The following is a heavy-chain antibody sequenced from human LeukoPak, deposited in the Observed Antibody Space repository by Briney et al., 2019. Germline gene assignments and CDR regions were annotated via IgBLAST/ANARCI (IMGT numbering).Heavy chain of an antibody. V-gene: IGHV1-69*13. CDR1: GGTFSSYA. Sequence: SVKVSCKASGGTFSSYAISWVRQAPGQGLEWMGGIIPIFGTANYAQKFQGRVTITADESTSTAYMELSSLRSEDTAVYYCAIQRERLYDFWGGQRGPFDPWGQGTLVTVSS. CDR2: IIPIFGTA. J-gene: IGHJ5*02. CDR3: AIQRERLYDFWGGQRGPFDP. D-gene: IGHD3-3*01.